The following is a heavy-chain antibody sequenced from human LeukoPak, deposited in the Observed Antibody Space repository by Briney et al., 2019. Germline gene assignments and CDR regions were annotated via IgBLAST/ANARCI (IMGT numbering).Heavy chain of an antibody. CDR3: ARDLSWNYGDF. CDR2: ISSSSSTI. Sequence: GGSLRLSCAVSGFTFSNYDMNWVRQAPGKGLEWVSYISSSSSTIYYADSVKGRFTISRDNAKNTVYLQMNSLRVEDTAVYYCARDLSWNYGDFWGQGTLVTVSS. V-gene: IGHV3-48*04. CDR1: GFTFSNYD. J-gene: IGHJ4*02. D-gene: IGHD1-7*01.